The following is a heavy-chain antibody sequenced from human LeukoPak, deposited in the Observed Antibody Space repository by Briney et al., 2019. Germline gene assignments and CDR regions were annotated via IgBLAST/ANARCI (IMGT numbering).Heavy chain of an antibody. V-gene: IGHV6-1*01. CDR1: GDSVSGNSAT. Sequence: SQTLSLTCAVSGDSVSGNSATWNWIRQTPSRGLEWLGRTYYRSRWYNDYALSVKSRITINPDTSKNQFSLQLNSVTPEDTAVYYCAGTQSCFHYWGQGTLVTVSS. CDR3: AGTQSCFHY. CDR2: TYYRSRWYN. J-gene: IGHJ4*02. D-gene: IGHD3/OR15-3a*01.